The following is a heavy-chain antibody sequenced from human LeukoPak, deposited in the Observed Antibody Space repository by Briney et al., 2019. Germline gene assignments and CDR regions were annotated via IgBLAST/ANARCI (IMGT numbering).Heavy chain of an antibody. CDR1: CRFNSIYY. CDR3: ARVWVDILTGSPYFDY. J-gene: IGHJ4*02. V-gene: IGHV4-59*01. D-gene: IGHD3-9*01. Sequence: AETQSLICTVSCRFNSIYYWRWLRQPARKGGEWSGYSYYSGSTNYSLPLKSRVTISVDTSKNQFSLKLSAVAAADTAVYYCARVWVDILTGSPYFDYWGQGALVTVAS. CDR2: SYYSGST.